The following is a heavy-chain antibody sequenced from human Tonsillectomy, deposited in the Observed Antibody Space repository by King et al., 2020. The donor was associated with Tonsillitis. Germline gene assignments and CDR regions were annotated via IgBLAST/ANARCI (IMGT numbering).Heavy chain of an antibody. J-gene: IGHJ5*02. CDR3: AARNYYDSSGYYNWFDP. V-gene: IGHV1-58*02. CDR2: IVVGSGNT. D-gene: IGHD3-22*01. CDR1: GFIFTSSV. Sequence: QLVQSGPEVKKPGTSVKVSCKASGFIFTSSVMQWVRQARGQRLEWIGWIVVGSGNTNYAQRFQERVTITRDMSTSTAHMELSSLRSEDTAVYYCAARNYYDSSGYYNWFDPWGQGTLVTVSS.